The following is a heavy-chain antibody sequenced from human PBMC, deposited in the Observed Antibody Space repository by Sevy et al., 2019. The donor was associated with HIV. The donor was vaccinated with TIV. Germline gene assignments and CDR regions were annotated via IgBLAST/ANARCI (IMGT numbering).Heavy chain of an antibody. CDR2: IFYNGIT. J-gene: IGHJ6*02. CDR1: GDSISSYC. Sequence: SETLSLTCTVSGDSISSYCWSWIRQPPGKGLEWIGYIFYNGITNYNPSLKSRVTISVDTSKNQFSLKLSSVTASDTAVYYCARSIAAPRGMDVWGQGTTVTVSS. D-gene: IGHD6-6*01. V-gene: IGHV4-59*01. CDR3: ARSIAAPRGMDV.